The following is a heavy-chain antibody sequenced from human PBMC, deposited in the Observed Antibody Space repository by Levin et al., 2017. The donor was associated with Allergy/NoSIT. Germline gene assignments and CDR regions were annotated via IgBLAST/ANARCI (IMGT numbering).Heavy chain of an antibody. V-gene: IGHV3-23*01. Sequence: PGGSLRLSCAASGFTFSSYAMSWVRQAPGKGLEWVSAISGSGGSTYYADSVKGRFTISRDNSKNTLYLQMNSLRAEDTAVYYCAKVSSRYYYYYYMDVWGKGTTVTVSS. CDR3: AKVSSRYYYYYYMDV. J-gene: IGHJ6*03. D-gene: IGHD5/OR15-5a*01. CDR2: ISGSGGST. CDR1: GFTFSSYA.